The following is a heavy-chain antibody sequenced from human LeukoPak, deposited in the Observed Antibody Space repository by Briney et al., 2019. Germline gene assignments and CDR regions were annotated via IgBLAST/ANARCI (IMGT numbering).Heavy chain of an antibody. D-gene: IGHD3-10*01. CDR1: GGSISSNY. CDR3: ARDRDYYGSGSYYNGNWFDA. V-gene: IGHV4-4*07. Sequence: SETLSLTCIVSGGSISSNYWSWIRQPPGKGLEWIGRIYTSGSTNYNPSLKSRVTISVDPSKNQFSLKLSSVTAADTAVYYCARDRDYYGSGSYYNGNWFDAWGQGTLVTVSS. J-gene: IGHJ5*02. CDR2: IYTSGST.